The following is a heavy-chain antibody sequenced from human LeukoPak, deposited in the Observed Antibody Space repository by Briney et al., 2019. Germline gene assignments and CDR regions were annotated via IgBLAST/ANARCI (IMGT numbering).Heavy chain of an antibody. D-gene: IGHD6-19*01. CDR2: ISGSGGST. J-gene: IGHJ4*02. V-gene: IGHV3-23*01. CDR3: AKGGGIAVAGNYFDY. Sequence: GGSLRLSCAASGFTFSSYAMSWVRQAPGKGLEWVSAISGSGGSTYYADSVKGRFTISRDNSKNTLYLQMNSLRAEDTAVYYCAKGGGIAVAGNYFDYWGQGTLVTASS. CDR1: GFTFSSYA.